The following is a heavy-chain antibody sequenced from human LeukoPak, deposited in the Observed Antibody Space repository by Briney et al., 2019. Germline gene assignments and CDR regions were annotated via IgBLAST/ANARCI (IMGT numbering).Heavy chain of an antibody. Sequence: PGGSLRLSCAASGFTFSSYWMHWVRQAPGKGLVWVSRINSDGSSTSYADSVKGRFTISRDNGKNTLYLQMNSLRADDTAVYYCARDRGYCSSTSCYGGKQTGWFDPWGQGTLVTVSS. CDR3: ARDRGYCSSTSCYGGKQTGWFDP. J-gene: IGHJ5*02. D-gene: IGHD2-2*01. CDR1: GFTFSSYW. CDR2: INSDGSST. V-gene: IGHV3-74*01.